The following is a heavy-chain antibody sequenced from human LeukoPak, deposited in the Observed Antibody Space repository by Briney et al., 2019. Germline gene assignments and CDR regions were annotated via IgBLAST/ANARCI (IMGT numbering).Heavy chain of an antibody. Sequence: GGSLRLSCAASGFTFSSYEMNWVRQAPGKGLEWVSYISSSGSTIYYADSVKGRFTISRDNAKNSLYLQMNSLRAEDTAVYDCARANGNAGYSSSWYADYWGQGTLVTVSS. CDR1: GFTFSSYE. CDR3: ARANGNAGYSSSWYADY. D-gene: IGHD6-13*01. CDR2: ISSSGSTI. J-gene: IGHJ4*02. V-gene: IGHV3-48*03.